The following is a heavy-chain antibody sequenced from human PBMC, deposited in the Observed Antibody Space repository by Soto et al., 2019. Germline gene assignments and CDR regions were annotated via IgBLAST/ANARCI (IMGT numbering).Heavy chain of an antibody. V-gene: IGHV1-24*01. Sequence: GASVKVSCKVSGYTLTELSMHWVRQAPGKGLEWMGGFDPEDGETIYAQKFQGRVTMTEDTSTDTAYMELSSLRSEDTAVYYCATVGTVVVVAARDDAFDIWGQGTMVTVSS. CDR1: GYTLTELS. CDR3: ATVGTVVVVAARDDAFDI. CDR2: FDPEDGET. D-gene: IGHD2-15*01. J-gene: IGHJ3*02.